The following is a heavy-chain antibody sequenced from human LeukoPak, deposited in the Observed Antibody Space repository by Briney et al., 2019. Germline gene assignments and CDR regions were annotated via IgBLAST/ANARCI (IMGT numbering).Heavy chain of an antibody. CDR3: ARYRNEALFAFDI. V-gene: IGHV4-59*01. Sequence: SETLSLTCSVSGDSISNYYWSWIRQHPGKGLEWIGYIYYSGSTNYSPSLKSRVSISVDTSKNQFSLKLSSVTAADTAVYYCARYRNEALFAFDIWGQGTMVTVSS. J-gene: IGHJ3*02. CDR2: IYYSGST. CDR1: GDSISNYY. D-gene: IGHD1-14*01.